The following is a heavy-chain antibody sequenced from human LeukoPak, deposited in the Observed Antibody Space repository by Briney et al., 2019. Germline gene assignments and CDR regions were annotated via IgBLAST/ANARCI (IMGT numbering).Heavy chain of an antibody. J-gene: IGHJ4*02. CDR3: ARVDCSSTSCYEFDY. V-gene: IGHV3-11*04. CDR2: IRSSGSTI. D-gene: IGHD2-2*01. CDR1: GFTFSDYY. Sequence: SGGSLRLSCAASGFTFSDYYMSWIRQAPGKGLEWVSYIRSSGSTIYYADSVKGRFTISRDNAKNSLYLQMNSLRAEDTAVYYCARVDCSSTSCYEFDYWAREPWSPSPQ.